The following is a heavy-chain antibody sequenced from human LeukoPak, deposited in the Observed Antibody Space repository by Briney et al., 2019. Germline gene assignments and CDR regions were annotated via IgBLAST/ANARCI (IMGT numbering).Heavy chain of an antibody. CDR3: ARGATDKKVGTFDI. CDR2: IYYSGST. V-gene: IGHV4-59*08. CDR1: GGSISNYY. J-gene: IGHJ3*02. Sequence: SETLSLTCTVSGGSISNYYWSWIRQPPGKGLEWIGYIYYSGSTNYNPSLKSRVTISVDTSKNQFSLKLSSVTAADTAVYYCARGATDKKVGTFDIWGQGTMVTVSS. D-gene: IGHD2-2*01.